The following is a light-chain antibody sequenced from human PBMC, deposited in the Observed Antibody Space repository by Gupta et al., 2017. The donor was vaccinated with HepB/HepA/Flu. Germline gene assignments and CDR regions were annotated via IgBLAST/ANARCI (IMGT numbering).Light chain of an antibody. V-gene: IGLV1-44*01. J-gene: IGLJ3*02. CDR1: SSNIGSNT. Sequence: QSVLTQPPSASGTPGQRVPISCSGSSSNIGSNTVNWYQQPPGTAPNLLMYSNNQRPSVVPDRFSGSKSGTSAALAISGLQAEDEADYYCAAWDDILNGWVFGGGTKLTVL. CDR2: SNN. CDR3: AAWDDILNGWV.